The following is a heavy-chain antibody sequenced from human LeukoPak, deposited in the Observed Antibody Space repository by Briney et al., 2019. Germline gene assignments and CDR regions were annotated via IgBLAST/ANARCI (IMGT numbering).Heavy chain of an antibody. CDR3: ARDGGWYWFDP. Sequence: SETLSLTCTVSGGSISSYYWSWIRQPPGKGLEWIGYIHYSGSTNYNPSLKSRVTISVDTSKNQFSLKLSSVTAADTAVYYCARDGGWYWFDPWGQGTLVTVSS. V-gene: IGHV4-59*01. CDR1: GGSISSYY. J-gene: IGHJ5*02. D-gene: IGHD6-19*01. CDR2: IHYSGST.